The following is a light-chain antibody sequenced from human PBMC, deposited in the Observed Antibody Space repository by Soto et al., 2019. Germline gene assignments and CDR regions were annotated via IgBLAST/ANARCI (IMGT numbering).Light chain of an antibody. V-gene: IGKV1-39*01. CDR2: TVS. CDR3: QQVYGTPFT. J-gene: IGKJ5*01. Sequence: DIQMTQSPSSLSASVGDRVSITCRASQTINSYLNWFQQNPGEVPKLLIYTVSNLQAGVPSRCSGSQSRTEFTLINSRLQPEDCATYYCQQVYGTPFTFGQGTRLEIK. CDR1: QTINSY.